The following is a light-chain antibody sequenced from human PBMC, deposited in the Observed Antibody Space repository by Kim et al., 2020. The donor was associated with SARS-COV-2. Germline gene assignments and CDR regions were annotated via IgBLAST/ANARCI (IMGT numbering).Light chain of an antibody. Sequence: GHSITISCTGTTCDVGTYTYVSWYRQHPGRAPEVIIYDVTKRPSGVSNRFSGSKSANTASLTVSDLQAEDEADYYCTSFTSSNTFVFGTGTKVTVL. J-gene: IGLJ1*01. CDR2: DVT. V-gene: IGLV2-14*03. CDR1: TCDVGTYTY. CDR3: TSFTSSNTFV.